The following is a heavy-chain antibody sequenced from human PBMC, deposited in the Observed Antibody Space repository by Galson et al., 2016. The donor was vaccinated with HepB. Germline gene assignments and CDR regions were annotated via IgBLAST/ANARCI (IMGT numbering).Heavy chain of an antibody. D-gene: IGHD3-3*01. Sequence: CAISGDSVSSSRAAWNWIRQSPSRGLEWLGRIYYRLKWNNDYAVSVKSRIIINPDTSKNQFSLQLKSVTPEDTAVYYCARAVEYYTFWSRRYGVDVWGQGTTVIVSS. V-gene: IGHV6-1*01. CDR2: IYYRLKWNN. J-gene: IGHJ6*02. CDR3: ARAVEYYTFWSRRYGVDV. CDR1: GDSVSSSRAA.